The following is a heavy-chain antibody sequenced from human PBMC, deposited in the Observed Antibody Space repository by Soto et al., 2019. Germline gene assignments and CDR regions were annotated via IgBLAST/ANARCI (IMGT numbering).Heavy chain of an antibody. V-gene: IGHV5-51*03. Sequence: EVQLVQSGAEVKKPGESLKISCKGSGYNFASYWIGWVRQMPGKGLEWMGIIYPGDSDTRYSPSFQGQVTISADKSINTAYLPWSSLKASDTDMYYCARRFATTEWFDPWGQGTLVTVSS. CDR3: ARRFATTEWFDP. J-gene: IGHJ5*02. CDR2: IYPGDSDT. D-gene: IGHD1-1*01. CDR1: GYNFASYW.